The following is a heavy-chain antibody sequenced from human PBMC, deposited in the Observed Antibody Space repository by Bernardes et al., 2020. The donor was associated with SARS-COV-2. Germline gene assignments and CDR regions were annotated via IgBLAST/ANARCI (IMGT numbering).Heavy chain of an antibody. D-gene: IGHD3-16*01. V-gene: IGHV5-51*01. CDR1: GYSFSTYW. CDR3: ARGADSYASPDAFDI. J-gene: IGHJ3*02. CDR2: IYPGDSDT. Sequence: GESLKSSCKGSGYSFSTYWIGWVRQMPGKGLEWLGIIYPGDSDTKYSPTLQAQVTISADRSTSTAYLQWSSLKASDTAIFYCARGADSYASPDAFDIWGQGTLVTVSS.